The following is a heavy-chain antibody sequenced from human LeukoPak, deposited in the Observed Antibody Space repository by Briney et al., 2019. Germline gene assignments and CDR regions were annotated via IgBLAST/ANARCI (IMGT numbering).Heavy chain of an antibody. V-gene: IGHV1-46*01. CDR2: INPSGGST. CDR3: ARDFPLYSSSWYYFDY. D-gene: IGHD6-13*01. CDR1: GYTFTSYY. Sequence: ASVKVSCKASGYTFTSYYMHWVRQAPGQELEWMGIINPSGGSTSYAQKFQGRVTMTRDTSTSTVYMELSSLRSEDTAVYYCARDFPLYSSSWYYFDYWGQGTLVTVSS. J-gene: IGHJ4*02.